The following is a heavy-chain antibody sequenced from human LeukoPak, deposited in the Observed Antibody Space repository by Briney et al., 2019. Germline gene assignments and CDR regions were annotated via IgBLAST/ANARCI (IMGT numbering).Heavy chain of an antibody. Sequence: GGSLRLSCAASGFTFSSYGMHWVRQAPGKGLEWVAVISYDGSNKYYADSVKGRFTISRDNSKNTLYLQMNSLRAEDTAVYYCAKDRALDYWGQGTLVTVSS. CDR3: AKDRALDY. V-gene: IGHV3-30*18. J-gene: IGHJ4*02. CDR1: GFTFSSYG. CDR2: ISYDGSNK.